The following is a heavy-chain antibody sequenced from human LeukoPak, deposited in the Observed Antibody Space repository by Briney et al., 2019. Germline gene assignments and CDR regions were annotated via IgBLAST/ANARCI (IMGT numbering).Heavy chain of an antibody. V-gene: IGHV3-21*01. CDR1: GFTFSSYS. CDR3: ARTDYGSGSYLDY. D-gene: IGHD3-10*01. Sequence: PGGSLRLSCVASGFTFSSYSMNWVRQAPGKGLEWVSSISSSSSYIYCADSVKGRFTISRDNAKNSLYLQMNSLRAEDTAVYYCARTDYGSGSYLDYWGQGTLVTVSS. CDR2: ISSSSSYI. J-gene: IGHJ4*02.